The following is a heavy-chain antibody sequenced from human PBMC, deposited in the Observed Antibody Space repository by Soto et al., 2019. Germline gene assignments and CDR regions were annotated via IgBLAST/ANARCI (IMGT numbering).Heavy chain of an antibody. J-gene: IGHJ4*02. CDR2: IIPIFGTA. CDR3: ARDIGGTYYYDSSGYYRDDY. D-gene: IGHD3-22*01. V-gene: IGHV1-69*13. CDR1: GGTFSSYA. Sequence: ASVKVSCKASGGTFSSYAISWVRQAPGQGLESMGGIIPIFGTANYAQKFQGRVTITADESTSTAYMELSSLRSEDTAVYYCARDIGGTYYYDSSGYYRDDYWGQGTLVTVSS.